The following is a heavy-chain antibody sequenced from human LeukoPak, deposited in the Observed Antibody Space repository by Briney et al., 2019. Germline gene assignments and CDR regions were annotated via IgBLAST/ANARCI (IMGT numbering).Heavy chain of an antibody. Sequence: GGSLRLSCAASGFTLSSYGIHWVRQAPGKGLEWVAFIRYDGSNKYYADSVKGRFTISRDNSKNTLYLQMNSLRAEDTAVYYCAKVSGGTHDYWGQGTLVTVSS. V-gene: IGHV3-30*02. CDR3: AKVSGGTHDY. J-gene: IGHJ4*02. D-gene: IGHD1-1*01. CDR2: IRYDGSNK. CDR1: GFTLSSYG.